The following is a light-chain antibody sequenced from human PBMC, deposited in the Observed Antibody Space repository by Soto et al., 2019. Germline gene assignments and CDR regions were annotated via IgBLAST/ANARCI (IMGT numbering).Light chain of an antibody. J-gene: IGKJ4*01. CDR1: EGISSY. CDR3: QQLNSYPLT. Sequence: DIQLTQSPSFLSASVGDRVTITCRASEGISSYLAWYQQKPGKAPKLLIYAASTSQSGVPSRFSGSGSGTEFTLIISSLQPEDFATYYCQQLNSYPLTFGGGTKVEIK. CDR2: AAS. V-gene: IGKV1-9*01.